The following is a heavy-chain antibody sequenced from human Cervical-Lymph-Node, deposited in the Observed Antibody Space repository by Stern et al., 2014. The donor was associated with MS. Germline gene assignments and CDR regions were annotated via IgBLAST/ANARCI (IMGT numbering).Heavy chain of an antibody. Sequence: EVQLVESGGDLVQPGGSLRLSWATSGFTFSSYRMPWVRPAPGKGLVWVTHINSDGSSTTYADSVKGRFTTSRDNAKNTLYLQMDDLRAEDTAVYFCVRDNYGTDYWGQGTLVTVSS. CDR3: VRDNYGTDY. CDR2: INSDGSST. J-gene: IGHJ4*02. D-gene: IGHD3-16*01. CDR1: GFTFSSYR. V-gene: IGHV3-74*03.